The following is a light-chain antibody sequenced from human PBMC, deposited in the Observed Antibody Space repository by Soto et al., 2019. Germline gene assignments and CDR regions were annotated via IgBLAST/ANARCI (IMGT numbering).Light chain of an antibody. V-gene: IGKV3-15*01. CDR3: QHDDNWPTL. J-gene: IGKJ5*01. Sequence: EIVMTQSPATLSVSPGERATLSCRASQSVSSNLAWYQQKFGQAPRLLIYAASTRATGIPARFSGSGSGTELPLTISSLHSEDFAGYYCQHDDNWPTLFGQGTRREIK. CDR2: AAS. CDR1: QSVSSN.